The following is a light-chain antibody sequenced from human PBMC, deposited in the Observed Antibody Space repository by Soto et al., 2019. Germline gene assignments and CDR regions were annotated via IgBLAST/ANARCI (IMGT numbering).Light chain of an antibody. CDR3: AAWDDSLSGPV. CDR2: SVH. V-gene: IGLV1-44*01. Sequence: QAVVTQAPSASGTPGQRVTISCSGSTSNIGSNTVNWYQQLPGTAPKLLIYSVHQRPSGVPDRLSGSKSGTSASLAISGLQSEDEADYYCAAWDDSLSGPVFGTGTKVTVL. CDR1: TSNIGSNT. J-gene: IGLJ1*01.